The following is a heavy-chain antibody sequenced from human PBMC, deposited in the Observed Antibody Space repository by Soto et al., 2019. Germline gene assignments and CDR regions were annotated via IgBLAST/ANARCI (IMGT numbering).Heavy chain of an antibody. D-gene: IGHD3-3*01. V-gene: IGHV3-30-3*01. CDR3: ARDQESGYYFKYYGLDV. J-gene: IGHJ6*02. CDR1: GFTFSSYA. CDR2: ISYDGSNK. Sequence: QVQLVESGGGVVQPGRSLRLSCAASGFTFSSYAMHWVRQAPGKGLEWVAVISYDGSNKHYADSVKGRFTISRDNSKNTLDLQMNSRRAEDTAVYYCARDQESGYYFKYYGLDVWGQGTTVTVSS.